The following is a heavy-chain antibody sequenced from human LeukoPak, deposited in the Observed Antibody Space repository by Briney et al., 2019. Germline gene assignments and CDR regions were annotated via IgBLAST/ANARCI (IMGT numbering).Heavy chain of an antibody. Sequence: SETLSLTCAVYGGSFSGYYWSWIRQPPGKGLEWIGEINHSGSTNYNPSLKSRVTISVDTSKNQFSLKLSSVTAADTAVYYCARTSSTSPGGGYYFDYWGQETLVTVSS. CDR1: GGSFSGYY. CDR3: ARTSSTSPGGGYYFDY. V-gene: IGHV4-34*01. D-gene: IGHD2-2*01. J-gene: IGHJ4*02. CDR2: INHSGST.